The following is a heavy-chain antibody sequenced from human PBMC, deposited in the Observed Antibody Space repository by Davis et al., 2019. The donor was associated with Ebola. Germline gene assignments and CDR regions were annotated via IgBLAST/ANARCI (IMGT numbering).Heavy chain of an antibody. CDR2: INPNSGNT. CDR1: GYTFTSYD. CDR3: ARGRDSSGAFHS. V-gene: IGHV1-8*01. J-gene: IGHJ4*02. D-gene: IGHD3-22*01. Sequence: AASVTVSCKASGYTFTSYDINWVRQATGQGLEWMGWINPNSGNTGYAQKFQGRVTMTRDTSTSTAYLDLSSLRSEDTAVYYCARGRDSSGAFHSWGQGTLVTVSS.